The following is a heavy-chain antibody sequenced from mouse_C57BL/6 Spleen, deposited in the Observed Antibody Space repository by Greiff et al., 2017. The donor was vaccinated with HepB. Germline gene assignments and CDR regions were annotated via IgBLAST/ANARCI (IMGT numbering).Heavy chain of an antibody. CDR1: GFTFSSYA. CDR3: ARVGLRKDYYAMDY. Sequence: EVKLMESGGGLVKPGGSLKLSCAASGFTFSSYAMSWVRQTPEKRLEWVATISDGGSYTYYPDNVKGRFTISRDNAKNNLYLQMSHLKSEDTAMYYCARVGLRKDYYAMDYWGQGTSVTVSS. CDR2: ISDGGSYT. V-gene: IGHV5-4*03. J-gene: IGHJ4*01. D-gene: IGHD1-1*01.